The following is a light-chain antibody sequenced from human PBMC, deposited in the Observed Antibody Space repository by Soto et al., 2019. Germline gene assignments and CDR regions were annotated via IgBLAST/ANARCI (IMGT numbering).Light chain of an antibody. Sequence: EYVLTNSACTLSLSRGERATLSCRASERIYSAYLGWYQQKPGQAPRLLIYGTSSRATGIPDRFSGSGSGTDFTLTISRLEPEDFAVYYCQQYGNPPITFGQGTRLEIK. J-gene: IGKJ5*01. V-gene: IGKV3-20*01. CDR3: QQYGNPPIT. CDR1: ERIYSAY. CDR2: GTS.